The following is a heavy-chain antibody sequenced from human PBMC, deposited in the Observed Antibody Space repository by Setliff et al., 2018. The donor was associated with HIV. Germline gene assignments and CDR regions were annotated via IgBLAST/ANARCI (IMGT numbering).Heavy chain of an antibody. V-gene: IGHV2-5*02. CDR2: IYWDDDK. D-gene: IGHD2-2*01. J-gene: IGHJ4*02. Sequence: SGPTLVNPTQTLTLTCTFSGFSLSTSGVGVGWIRQPPGKALEWLALIYWDDDKCYSPSLKSRLTITKDTSKNQVVLTMTNMDPVDTATYYCAHISRVAYVNIKYYFDYWGQGTLVTVSS. CDR1: GFSLSTSGVG. CDR3: AHISRVAYVNIKYYFDY.